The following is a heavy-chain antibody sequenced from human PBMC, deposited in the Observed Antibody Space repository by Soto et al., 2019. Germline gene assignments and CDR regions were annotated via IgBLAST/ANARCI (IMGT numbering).Heavy chain of an antibody. V-gene: IGHV3-13*01. CDR3: AKRSSSSTFDY. CDR2: IDSAGDA. Sequence: GGSLSLSCAASGFTFSSHDMHWVRQVTGKGLEWVSGIDSAGDAKYPASVKGRFTISRENAKNTLYLQMNSLRAEDTAVYYCAKRSSSSTFDYWGQGTLVTVSS. J-gene: IGHJ4*02. D-gene: IGHD6-6*01. CDR1: GFTFSSHD.